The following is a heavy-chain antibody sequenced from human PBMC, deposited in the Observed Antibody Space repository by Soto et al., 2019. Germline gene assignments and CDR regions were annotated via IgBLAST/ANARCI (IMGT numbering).Heavy chain of an antibody. CDR3: ARGGRYAVAGTFDY. V-gene: IGHV4-34*01. CDR2: ISHSGST. CDR1: GGSFSGYY. D-gene: IGHD6-19*01. J-gene: IGHJ4*02. Sequence: SETLSLTCAVYGGSFSGYYWSWIRQPPGKGLEWIGEISHSGSTNYNPSLKSRVTISVDTSKNQFSLKLSSVTAADTAVYYCARGGRYAVAGTFDYWGQGTLVTVSS.